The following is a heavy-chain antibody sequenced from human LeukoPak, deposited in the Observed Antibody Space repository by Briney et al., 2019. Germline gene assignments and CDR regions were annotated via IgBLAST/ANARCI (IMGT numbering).Heavy chain of an antibody. CDR3: ARDQADFWSGYLPD. D-gene: IGHD3-3*01. CDR1: GFTFSDYY. Sequence: GGSLRLSCAASGFTFSDYYMSWIRQAPGKGLEWVSYISSSGSNIYYADSVKGRFTISGDNAKNSLYLQMNSLRAEDTAVYYCARDQADFWSGYLPDWGQGTLVTVSS. V-gene: IGHV3-11*01. CDR2: ISSSGSNI. J-gene: IGHJ4*02.